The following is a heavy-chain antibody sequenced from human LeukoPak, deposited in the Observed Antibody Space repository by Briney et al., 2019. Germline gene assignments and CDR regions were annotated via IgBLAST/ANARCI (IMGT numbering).Heavy chain of an antibody. CDR2: LDSDGGST. V-gene: IGHV3-74*01. CDR1: GFTFSSYG. CDR3: SRGFGSGSSLPFDF. D-gene: IGHD3-10*01. Sequence: GGSLRLSCAASGFTFSSYGMHWVRQAPGKGLVWVSRLDSDGGSTSYADSVKGRFTISRDSAKNTLYLQMDSLRAADTAVYYCSRGFGSGSSLPFDFWGQGTLVTVSS. J-gene: IGHJ4*02.